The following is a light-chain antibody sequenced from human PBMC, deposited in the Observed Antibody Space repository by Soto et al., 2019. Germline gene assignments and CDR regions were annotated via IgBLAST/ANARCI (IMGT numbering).Light chain of an antibody. V-gene: IGKV1-39*01. Sequence: DIQLTQSPSFLSASVGDRVTITCRASQTIGTHLNWYQQKQGKAPKALIYAASSLHSGDPSRFSGSGSGTDFTLTISSLQPGDFAVYFCQQNYGTWTFGQGTKV. CDR3: QQNYGTWT. CDR2: AAS. CDR1: QTIGTH. J-gene: IGKJ1*01.